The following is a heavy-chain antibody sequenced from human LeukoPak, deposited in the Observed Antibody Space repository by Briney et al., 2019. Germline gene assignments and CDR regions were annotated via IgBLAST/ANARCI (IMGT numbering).Heavy chain of an antibody. Sequence: PSFQGQVTISVDKSMSTAYLQWSSLKASDTAMYYCGRGDRAAFDIWGQGTMVTVSS. CDR3: GRGDRAAFDI. D-gene: IGHD1-14*01. V-gene: IGHV5-51*01. J-gene: IGHJ3*02.